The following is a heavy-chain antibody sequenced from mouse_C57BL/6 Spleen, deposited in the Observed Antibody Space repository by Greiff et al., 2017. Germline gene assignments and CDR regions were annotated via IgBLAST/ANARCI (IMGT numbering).Heavy chain of an antibody. D-gene: IGHD2-1*01. CDR3: ARHGNYYFDY. J-gene: IGHJ2*01. CDR2: ISSGSSTI. Sequence: VQLKESGGGLVKPGGSLKLSCAASGFTFSDYGMHWVRQAPEKGLEWVAYISSGSSTIYYADTVKGRFTISRDNAKNTLFLQMTSLRSEDTAMYYCARHGNYYFDYWGQGTTLTVSS. CDR1: GFTFSDYG. V-gene: IGHV5-17*01.